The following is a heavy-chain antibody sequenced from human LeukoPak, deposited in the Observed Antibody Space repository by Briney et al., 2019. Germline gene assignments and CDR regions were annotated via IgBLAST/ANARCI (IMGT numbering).Heavy chain of an antibody. J-gene: IGHJ4*02. V-gene: IGHV3-21*01. CDR1: GFTVSNNY. CDR2: ISSSSSYI. CDR3: AREGGQDYYDRSGYY. D-gene: IGHD3-22*01. Sequence: GSLSLSCAASGFTVSNNYMSWVRQAPGKGLEWVSSISSSSSYIYYADSVKGRFTISRDNAKNSLYLQMNSLRAEDTAVYYCAREGGQDYYDRSGYYWGQGTLVTVSS.